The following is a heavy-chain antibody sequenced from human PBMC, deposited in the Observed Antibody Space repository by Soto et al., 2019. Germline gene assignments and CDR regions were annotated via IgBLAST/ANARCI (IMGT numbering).Heavy chain of an antibody. D-gene: IGHD6-13*01. V-gene: IGHV4-30-4*01. Sequence: SETLSLPCTVSGGSISSGDYYWSWIRQPPGKGLEWIGYIYYSGSTYYNPSLKSRVTISVDTSKNQFSLKLSSVTAADTAVYYCARGGYSSSWYNWFDPWGQGTLVTVSS. CDR3: ARGGYSSSWYNWFDP. J-gene: IGHJ5*02. CDR1: GGSISSGDYY. CDR2: IYYSGST.